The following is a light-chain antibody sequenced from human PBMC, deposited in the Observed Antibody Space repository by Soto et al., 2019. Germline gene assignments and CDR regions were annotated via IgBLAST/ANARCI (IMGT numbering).Light chain of an antibody. CDR2: GAS. CDR1: QSVSSVY. Sequence: EVVLTQSPGTLSLSPGERATLSCSSSQSVSSVYLAWYQQKPGQAPRLLIYGASSRATGIPDRFSGSGSGTDFTLTISRLEPEDFAVYYCQQYGSSPTWTFGQGTKVDIK. CDR3: QQYGSSPTWT. J-gene: IGKJ1*01. V-gene: IGKV3-20*01.